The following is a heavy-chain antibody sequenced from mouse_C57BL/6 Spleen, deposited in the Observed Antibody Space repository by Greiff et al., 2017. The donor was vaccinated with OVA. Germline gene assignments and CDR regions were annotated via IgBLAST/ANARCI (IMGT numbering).Heavy chain of an antibody. CDR1: GYTFTSYW. D-gene: IGHD2-5*01. CDR3: AREYSNLYFDV. CDR2: IHPNSGST. Sequence: QVQLQQSGAELVKPGASVKLSCKASGYTFTSYWMHWVMQRPGQGLEWIGMIHPNSGSTNYNEKFKSKVTLTVDKSSSTAYMQLSSLTSEDSAVYYCAREYSNLYFDVWGTGTTVTVSS. J-gene: IGHJ1*03. V-gene: IGHV1-64*01.